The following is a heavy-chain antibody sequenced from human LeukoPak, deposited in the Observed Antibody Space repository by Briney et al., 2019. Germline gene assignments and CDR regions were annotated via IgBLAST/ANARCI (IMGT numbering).Heavy chain of an antibody. J-gene: IGHJ4*02. CDR2: ISSSSSII. CDR1: GFTFSSYS. Sequence: GGSLILSCAASGFTFSSYSMHWVRQAPGKGLEWVSYISSSSSIIYYADSVKGRFTISRDNAKNSLYLQMYSLRAEDTAVYYCAKEVTVTPIDYWGQGTLVTVSS. CDR3: AKEVTVTPIDY. D-gene: IGHD4-17*01. V-gene: IGHV3-48*01.